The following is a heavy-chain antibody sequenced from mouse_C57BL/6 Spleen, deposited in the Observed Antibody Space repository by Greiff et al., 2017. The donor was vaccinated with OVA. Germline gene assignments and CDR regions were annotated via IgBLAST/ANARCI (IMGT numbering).Heavy chain of an antibody. CDR1: GYTFTTYP. Sequence: VQLQQSGAELVKPGASVKMSCKASGYTFTTYPIEWMKQNHGTSLEWIGNFHPYNDDTKYNEKFKGKATLTVEKSSSTVYLELSRLTSDDSAVYDGARGYYGSSPWFAYWGQGTLVTVSA. J-gene: IGHJ3*01. V-gene: IGHV1-47*01. CDR2: FHPYNDDT. D-gene: IGHD1-1*01. CDR3: ARGYYGSSPWFAY.